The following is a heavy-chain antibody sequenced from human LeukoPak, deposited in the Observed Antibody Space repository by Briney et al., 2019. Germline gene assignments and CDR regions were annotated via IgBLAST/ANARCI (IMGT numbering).Heavy chain of an antibody. CDR1: GGTFSSYA. CDR3: ARGDYLGYYDFWSGTFDP. CDR2: IIPIFGTA. Sequence: GASVKVSCTASGGTFSSYAISWVRQAPGQGLEWMGGIIPIFGTANYAQKFQGRVTITADESTSTAYMELSSLRSEDTAVYYCARGDYLGYYDFWSGTFDPWGQGTLVTVSS. V-gene: IGHV1-69*13. D-gene: IGHD3-3*01. J-gene: IGHJ5*02.